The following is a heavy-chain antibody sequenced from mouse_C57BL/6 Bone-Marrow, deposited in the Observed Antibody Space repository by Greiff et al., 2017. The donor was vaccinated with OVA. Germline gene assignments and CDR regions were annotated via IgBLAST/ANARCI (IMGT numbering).Heavy chain of an antibody. V-gene: IGHV2-2*01. CDR1: GFSLTSYG. D-gene: IGHD2-4*01. CDR3: ARWDYDYAY. CDR2: IWSGGST. J-gene: IGHJ3*01. Sequence: VKLQESGPGLVQPSQSLSITCTVSGFSLTSYGVHWVRQSPGKGLEWLGVIWSGGSTDYNAAFISRLSISKDNSKSQVFFKMNSLQADDTAIYYCARWDYDYAYWGQGTLVTVSA.